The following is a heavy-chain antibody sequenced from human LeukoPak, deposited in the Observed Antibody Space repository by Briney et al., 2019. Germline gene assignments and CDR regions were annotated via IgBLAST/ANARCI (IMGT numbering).Heavy chain of an antibody. D-gene: IGHD6-13*01. V-gene: IGHV1-8*01. CDR2: MNPNSGNT. J-gene: IGHJ4*02. Sequence: ASVKVSCKASGSTFTSYGINWVRQATGQGFEWMGWMNPNSGNTGYSQNFQGRVTMTRNTSISTAYMELNSLRSEDTAVYYCAAKGIAAAAIDYWGQGTLVTVSS. CDR3: AAKGIAAAAIDY. CDR1: GSTFTSYG.